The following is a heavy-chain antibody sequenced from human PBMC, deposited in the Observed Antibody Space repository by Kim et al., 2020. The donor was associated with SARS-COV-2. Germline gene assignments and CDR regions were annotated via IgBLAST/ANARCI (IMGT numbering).Heavy chain of an antibody. CDR2: GNT. CDR3: ARERDGYNN. D-gene: IGHD5-12*01. Sequence: GNTKYSQKFQGRVTITRDTSASTAYMELSSLRSEDTAVYYCARERDGYNNWGQGTLVTVSS. J-gene: IGHJ4*02. V-gene: IGHV1-3*01.